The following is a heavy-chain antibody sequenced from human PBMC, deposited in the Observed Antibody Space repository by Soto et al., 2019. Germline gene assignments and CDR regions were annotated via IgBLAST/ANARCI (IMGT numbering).Heavy chain of an antibody. D-gene: IGHD3-22*01. J-gene: IGHJ4*02. V-gene: IGHV3-30-3*01. CDR3: ARDPYYYDSSVYYYPDY. CDR1: GFTFSSYA. CDR2: ISYDGSNK. Sequence: QVQLVESGGGVVQPGRSLRLSCAASGFTFSSYAMHWVPQAPGKGLEWVAVISYDGSNKYYADSVKGRFTISRDNSKNTLYLQMNSVRAEDTAVYYCARDPYYYDSSVYYYPDYWGQGTLVTVSS.